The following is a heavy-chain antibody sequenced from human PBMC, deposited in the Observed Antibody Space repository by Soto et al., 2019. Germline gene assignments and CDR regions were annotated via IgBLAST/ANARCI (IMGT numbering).Heavy chain of an antibody. CDR2: IYSGGST. J-gene: IGHJ4*02. Sequence: QVQLQESGPGLVKPSETLSLTCTVSGGSINSYYWSWIRQPAGKGLEWIGRIYSGGSTNYNPSLKSRLTVSLDTSKNQFALKLTSVTAADTAVYYCARGPGGFGDFSLDYLGQGTLVTVSS. CDR1: GGSINSYY. D-gene: IGHD3-10*01. V-gene: IGHV4-4*07. CDR3: ARGPGGFGDFSLDY.